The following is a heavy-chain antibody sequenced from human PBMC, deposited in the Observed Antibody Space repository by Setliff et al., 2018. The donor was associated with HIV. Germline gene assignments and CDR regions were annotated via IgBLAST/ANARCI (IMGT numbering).Heavy chain of an antibody. CDR2: IYNDGQT. J-gene: IGHJ5*02. CDR3: AKGIKWLEP. CDR1: GFTVSSNY. V-gene: IGHV3-53*01. Sequence: GGSLRLSCAASGFTVSSNYMTWVRQAPGKGLEWVSLIYNDGQTYYADSVKGRFTISRDTSINILYLHMNRLIAEDTAVYYCAKGIKWLEPWGQGTLVTVS.